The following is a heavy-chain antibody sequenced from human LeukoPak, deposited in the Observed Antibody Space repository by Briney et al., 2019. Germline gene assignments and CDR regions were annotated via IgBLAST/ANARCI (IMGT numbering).Heavy chain of an antibody. Sequence: AASVEVCCKASGYTFTSYDINWVRQATGQGLEWMGWTNPNSGNTGYAQKFQGRVTMTRNTSISTAYMELSSLRSEDTAVYYCASCLGTYCSSTGFDPWGQGTLVTVSS. CDR2: TNPNSGNT. J-gene: IGHJ5*02. CDR1: GYTFTSYD. CDR3: ASCLGTYCSSTGFDP. D-gene: IGHD2-2*01. V-gene: IGHV1-8*01.